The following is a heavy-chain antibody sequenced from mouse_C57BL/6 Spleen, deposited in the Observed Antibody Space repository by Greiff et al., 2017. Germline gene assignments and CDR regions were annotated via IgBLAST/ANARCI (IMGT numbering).Heavy chain of an antibody. CDR3: AREEVYYGNPSFAY. V-gene: IGHV1-26*01. Sequence: EVKLQQSGPELVKPGASVKISCKASGYTFTDYYMNWVKQSHGKSLEWIGDINPNNGGTSYNQKFKGKATLTVDKSSSTAYMELRSLTSEDSAVYYCAREEVYYGNPSFAYWGQGTLVTVSA. CDR1: GYTFTDYY. CDR2: INPNNGGT. D-gene: IGHD2-1*01. J-gene: IGHJ3*01.